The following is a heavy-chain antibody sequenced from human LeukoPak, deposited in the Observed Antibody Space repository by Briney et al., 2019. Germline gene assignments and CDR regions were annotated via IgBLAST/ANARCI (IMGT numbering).Heavy chain of an antibody. Sequence: SETLSLTCAVYGGSFSGYYWSWIRQPPGKGLEWIGEINHSGSTNYNPSLKSRVTISVDTSKNQFSLKLSSVTAADTAVYYCARVRSGWKFDYWGQGTLVTVSS. CDR1: GGSFSGYY. J-gene: IGHJ4*02. V-gene: IGHV4-34*01. CDR2: INHSGST. D-gene: IGHD6-19*01. CDR3: ARVRSGWKFDY.